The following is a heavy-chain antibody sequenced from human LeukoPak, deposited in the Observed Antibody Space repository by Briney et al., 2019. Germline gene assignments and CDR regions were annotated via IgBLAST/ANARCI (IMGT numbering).Heavy chain of an antibody. Sequence: PSETLSLTCTVSGGSISSYYWSWIRQPPGKGLEWIGYIYNSGSTFYNPSLKSRVTISLDTSKNQFSLKLSSVTAADTAVYYCARASDSSGYYYPLDYWGQGTLVTVSS. CDR1: GGSISSYY. D-gene: IGHD3-22*01. CDR2: IYNSGST. V-gene: IGHV4-59*01. CDR3: ARASDSSGYYYPLDY. J-gene: IGHJ4*02.